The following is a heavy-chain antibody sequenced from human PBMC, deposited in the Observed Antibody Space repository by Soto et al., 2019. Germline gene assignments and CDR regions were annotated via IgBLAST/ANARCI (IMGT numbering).Heavy chain of an antibody. CDR3: ASLNTAMGLIDY. Sequence: PSETLSLTCTVSGGSISSYYWSWIRQPPGKGLEWIGYIYYSGSTNYNPSLKSRVTISVDTSKNQFSLKLSSVTAADTAVYYCASLNTAMGLIDYWGQGTLVTVSS. J-gene: IGHJ4*02. D-gene: IGHD5-18*01. CDR1: GGSISSYY. V-gene: IGHV4-59*01. CDR2: IYYSGST.